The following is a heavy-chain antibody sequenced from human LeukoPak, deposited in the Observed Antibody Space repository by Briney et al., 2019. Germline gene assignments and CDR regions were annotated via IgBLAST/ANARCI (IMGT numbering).Heavy chain of an antibody. CDR1: GGSISSGSYS. V-gene: IGHV4-30-2*01. CDR3: ARFSPRAMGNYLDF. J-gene: IGHJ4*02. Sequence: PSETLSLTCAVSGGSISSGSYSWSWIRQPPGKGLEWIGYIYPRGGTYYNPSLKSRVILSLDKSANQFSLNLSSVTAADTAVYYCARFSPRAMGNYLDFWGQGTLVTVSS. D-gene: IGHD7-27*01. CDR2: IYPRGGT.